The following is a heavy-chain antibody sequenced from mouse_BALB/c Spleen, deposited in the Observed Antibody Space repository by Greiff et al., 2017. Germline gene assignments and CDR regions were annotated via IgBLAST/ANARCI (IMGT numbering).Heavy chain of an antibody. Sequence: VQLQQSGPELVKPGASVKMSCKASGYTFTSYVMHWVKQKPGQGLEWIGYINPYNDGTKYNEKFKGKATLTSDKSSSTAYMELSSLTSEDSAVYYCARGTHYYGVSLLAYWGQGTLVTVAA. CDR3: ARGTHYYGVSLLAY. D-gene: IGHD1-1*02. J-gene: IGHJ3*01. CDR2: INPYNDGT. V-gene: IGHV1-14*01. CDR1: GYTFTSYV.